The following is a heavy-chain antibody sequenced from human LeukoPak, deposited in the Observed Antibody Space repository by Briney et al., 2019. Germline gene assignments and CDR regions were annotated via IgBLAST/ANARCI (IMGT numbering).Heavy chain of an antibody. D-gene: IGHD5-24*01. V-gene: IGHV3-30*03. CDR3: TRVGYIDEGIDY. CDR2: ISYDGSNK. J-gene: IGHJ4*02. Sequence: PGGSLSFSCEASGFTFSSFGMPWVGRAQGKGRGGVAVISYDGSNKYYADSVKGRFTISRDNSKNTLYLQMNSLRAEDTAIYYCTRVGYIDEGIDYWGQGTLVTVSS. CDR1: GFTFSSFG.